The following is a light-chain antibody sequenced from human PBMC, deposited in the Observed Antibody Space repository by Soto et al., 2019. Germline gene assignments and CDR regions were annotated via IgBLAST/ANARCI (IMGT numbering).Light chain of an antibody. Sequence: EIVMTQSPATLSVSPGERATLSCRASQSVSSNLAWYQQKPGQAPRLLIYGVSTRATGIPARFSGSGSGTEFTLTISSLQSEDFALYYCQQYNNWPLTFGAGTKVEIK. J-gene: IGKJ4*01. V-gene: IGKV3-15*01. CDR1: QSVSSN. CDR3: QQYNNWPLT. CDR2: GVS.